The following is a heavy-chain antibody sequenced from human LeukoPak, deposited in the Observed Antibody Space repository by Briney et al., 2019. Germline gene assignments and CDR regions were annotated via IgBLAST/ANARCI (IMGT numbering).Heavy chain of an antibody. Sequence: TGGSLRLSCAASGFTFSSYSMNWVRQAPGKGLEWFSSISSSSTYIYYADSVKGRFTISRDNAKNSLYLQMNSLRAEDTAVYYCARGLSSGWYEGDYNWFDPWGQGTLVTVSS. CDR2: ISSSSTYI. CDR1: GFTFSSYS. V-gene: IGHV3-21*01. CDR3: ARGLSSGWYEGDYNWFDP. D-gene: IGHD6-19*01. J-gene: IGHJ5*02.